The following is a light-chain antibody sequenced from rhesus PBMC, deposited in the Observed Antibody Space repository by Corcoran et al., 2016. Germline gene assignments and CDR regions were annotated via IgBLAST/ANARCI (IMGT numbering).Light chain of an antibody. J-gene: IGKJ3*01. CDR2: SAN. CDR1: QGISSY. Sequence: DIQMTQSPSSLSASVGDRVTITCRASQGISSYLNWYQQKPGKAPKVLIYSANRLESGVPLRFSGSGSGTEFSLTISSLQPEDSATYYCQQHNSLPFTFGPGTKLDIK. V-gene: IGKV1-32*01. CDR3: QQHNSLPFT.